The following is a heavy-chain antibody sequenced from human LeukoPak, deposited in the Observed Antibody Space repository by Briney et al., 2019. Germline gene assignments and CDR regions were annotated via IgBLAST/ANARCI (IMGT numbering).Heavy chain of an antibody. J-gene: IGHJ3*02. CDR3: ARPGAFDI. CDR1: GYSFTIYW. CDR2: IYPGDSDT. V-gene: IGHV5-51*01. Sequence: GESLKISCKGSGYSFTIYWIGWVRQMPGKGLEWMGIIYPGDSDTRYSPSFQDQVTISADKSITAYLQWSSLKASDTAMYYCARPGAFDIWGQGTMVTVSS.